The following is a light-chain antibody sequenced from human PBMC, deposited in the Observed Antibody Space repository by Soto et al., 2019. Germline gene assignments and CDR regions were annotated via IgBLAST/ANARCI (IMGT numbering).Light chain of an antibody. CDR1: QSVTSN. Sequence: IVMTQSPATLSVSPGERATLSCRASQSVTSNLAWYQQKPDQAPRLLIYGASTRATAIPGRFSGSGSGTEFTLTISSLQSEDFAIYYCQQYNNWPRTFGQGTKVEIK. V-gene: IGKV3-15*01. CDR3: QQYNNWPRT. J-gene: IGKJ1*01. CDR2: GAS.